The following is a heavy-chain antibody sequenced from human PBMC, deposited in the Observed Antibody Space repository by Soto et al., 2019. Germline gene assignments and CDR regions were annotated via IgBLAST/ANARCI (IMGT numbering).Heavy chain of an antibody. CDR3: ARQSMKGLGVVTFPYGMDV. CDR1: GYSFTSYW. Sequence: GESLTISCKGSGYSFTSYWISWVRQMPGKGLEWMGRIDPSDSYTNYSPSFQGHVTISADKSISTAYLQWSSLKASDTAMYYCARQSMKGLGVVTFPYGMDVWGQGTMVTVSS. V-gene: IGHV5-10-1*01. D-gene: IGHD3-3*01. J-gene: IGHJ6*02. CDR2: IDPSDSYT.